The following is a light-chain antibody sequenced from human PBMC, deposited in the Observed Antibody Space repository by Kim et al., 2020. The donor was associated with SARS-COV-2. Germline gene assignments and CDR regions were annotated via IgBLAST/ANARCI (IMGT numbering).Light chain of an antibody. CDR3: QVWDSSSDHPV. Sequence: PGKTARITCGGNNIGSKSVHWYQQKPGQAPVLVIYYDSDRPSGIPERFSGSNSGNTATLTISRVEAGDEADYYCQVWDSSSDHPVFGGGTQADRP. J-gene: IGLJ3*02. CDR1: NIGSKS. CDR2: YDS. V-gene: IGLV3-21*04.